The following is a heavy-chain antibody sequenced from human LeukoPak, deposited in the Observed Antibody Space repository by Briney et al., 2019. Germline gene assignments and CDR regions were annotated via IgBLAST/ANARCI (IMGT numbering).Heavy chain of an antibody. D-gene: IGHD3-9*01. CDR1: GFTFSSYE. CDR2: ISSSGSTI. V-gene: IGHV3-48*03. J-gene: IGHJ4*02. Sequence: PGGSLRLSCSASGFTFSSYEMDWVRPAPGKGLEWGSYISSSGSTIYYADSVKGRFTISRDNSKNTLYLQMNSLRAEDTAVYYCAKDHGDWSLSLGFFSYWGQGTLVTVSS. CDR3: AKDHGDWSLSLGFFSY.